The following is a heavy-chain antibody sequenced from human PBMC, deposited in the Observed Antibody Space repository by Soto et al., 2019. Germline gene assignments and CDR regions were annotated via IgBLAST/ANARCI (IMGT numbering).Heavy chain of an antibody. Sequence: GGSLRLSCAASGFSFSNYAMNWVRQAPGKGLERVSGMSGSGGSTYYADSVKGRFTISRDNSKNTLYLQMNSLRVEDTAVYYCAKDLSYDFWNNDVFDFWGQGTMVTVSS. J-gene: IGHJ3*01. CDR1: GFSFSNYA. CDR2: MSGSGGST. D-gene: IGHD3-3*01. V-gene: IGHV3-23*01. CDR3: AKDLSYDFWNNDVFDF.